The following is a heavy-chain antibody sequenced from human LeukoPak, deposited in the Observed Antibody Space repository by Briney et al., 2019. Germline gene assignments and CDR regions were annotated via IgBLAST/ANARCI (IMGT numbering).Heavy chain of an antibody. CDR3: AGDSGYNPALFDY. CDR1: GGSISSGGYC. Sequence: SETLSLTCTVSGGSISSGGYCWSWIRQHPGKGLEWIGYIYYSGSTYYNPSLKSRVTISVDTSKNQFSLKLSSVTAADTAVYYCAGDSGYNPALFDYWGQGTLVTVSS. D-gene: IGHD5-12*01. V-gene: IGHV4-31*03. CDR2: IYYSGST. J-gene: IGHJ4*02.